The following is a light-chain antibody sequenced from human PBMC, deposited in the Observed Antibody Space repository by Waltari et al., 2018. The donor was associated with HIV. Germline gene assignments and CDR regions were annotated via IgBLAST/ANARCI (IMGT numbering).Light chain of an antibody. Sequence: SYVLTQPPSVSVAPGKTARLTCGGNNIASKSVNWYQHKPGQAPVLVISDDSDRPSGIPERFSGSNSGNTATLTISRVEAGDEADYYCQVWDSSGDHPLFGGGTKLTVL. CDR3: QVWDSSGDHPL. CDR2: DDS. J-gene: IGLJ2*01. V-gene: IGLV3-21*04. CDR1: NIASKS.